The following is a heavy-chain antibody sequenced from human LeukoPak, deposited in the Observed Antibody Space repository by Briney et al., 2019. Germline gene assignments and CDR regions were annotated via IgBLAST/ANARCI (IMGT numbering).Heavy chain of an antibody. D-gene: IGHD3-22*01. Sequence: GGSLRLSCAASGFTFSSYAMSWVRQAPGKGLEWVSAISGSGGSTYYADSVKGRFTISRDNSKNTLYLQMNSLRAEDTALYYCAKALVVVITSDAFDIWGQGTMVTVSS. J-gene: IGHJ3*02. CDR2: ISGSGGST. CDR1: GFTFSSYA. V-gene: IGHV3-23*01. CDR3: AKALVVVITSDAFDI.